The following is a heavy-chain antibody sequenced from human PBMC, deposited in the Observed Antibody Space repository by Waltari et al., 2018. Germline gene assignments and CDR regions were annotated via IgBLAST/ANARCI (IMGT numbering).Heavy chain of an antibody. CDR3: ARDGDSYYYMDV. CDR1: GGSISGYY. D-gene: IGHD7-27*01. V-gene: IGHV4-59*01. CDR2: IYYSGNT. Sequence: QVQLQESGPGLVKPSETLSLTCTVSGGSISGYYWSWIRQPPGKGLEWIGDIYYSGNTTYNPSLRTRVTISLDTSKNQFSLKLNSVTAADTARYYCARDGDSYYYMDVWGKGTTVTVSS. J-gene: IGHJ6*03.